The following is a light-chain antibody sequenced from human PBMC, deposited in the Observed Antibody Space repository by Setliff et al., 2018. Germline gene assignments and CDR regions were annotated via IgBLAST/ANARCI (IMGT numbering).Light chain of an antibody. CDR2: EVS. V-gene: IGLV2-23*02. Sequence: QSVLTQPASVSGSPGQSITISCTGTSSDVGSYNLVSWYQQHPGKAPKLMIYEVSKRPSGVSNRFSGSKSGNTASPTISGLQAEDEADYYCCSYAGSSLYVFGTGTKVTVL. J-gene: IGLJ1*01. CDR1: SSDVGSYNL. CDR3: CSYAGSSLYV.